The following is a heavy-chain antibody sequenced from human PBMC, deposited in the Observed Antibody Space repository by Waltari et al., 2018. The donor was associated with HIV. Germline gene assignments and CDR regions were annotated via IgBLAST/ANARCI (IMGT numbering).Heavy chain of an antibody. Sequence: EVQLVETGGGFIQPGGTLRLSCAVWGFSVSDYYLSWVRQATGKGLEWVSAFGTAGDTYYAGSVKGRFTISRENAKNSLYLQMNSLRAEDTAVYYCARGLRYDSSGYNYDDAFDIWGQGTMVTVSS. D-gene: IGHD3-22*01. J-gene: IGHJ3*02. CDR3: ARGLRYDSSGYNYDDAFDI. V-gene: IGHV3-13*01. CDR2: FGTAGDT. CDR1: GFSVSDYY.